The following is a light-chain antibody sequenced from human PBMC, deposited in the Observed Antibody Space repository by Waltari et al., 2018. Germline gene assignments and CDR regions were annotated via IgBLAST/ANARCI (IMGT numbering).Light chain of an antibody. V-gene: IGKV1-NL1*01. Sequence: DIQMTQSPSSLSASVGDRVTITCRASQGISNSLAWYQQKPGKAPKLLLYATSRLESGVPSRFSGSGSGTEYTLTINSLQPEDLATYYCHQYYTTPYTFGQGTKLEIK. CDR1: QGISNS. CDR3: HQYYTTPYT. CDR2: ATS. J-gene: IGKJ2*01.